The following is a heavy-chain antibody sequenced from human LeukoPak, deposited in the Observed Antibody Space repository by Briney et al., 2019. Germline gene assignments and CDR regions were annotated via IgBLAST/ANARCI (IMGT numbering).Heavy chain of an antibody. Sequence: GGSLRLSCAASGFTFSSYWMSWVRQAPGKGLEWVANIKQEGSEKYYVDSVKGRFTISRDNAKNSLYLQMNSLRAEDTAVYYCAREDIVVVPAADYYYYGMDVWGQGTTVTVSS. CDR3: AREDIVVVPAADYYYYGMDV. J-gene: IGHJ6*02. D-gene: IGHD2-2*01. CDR1: GFTFSSYW. CDR2: IKQEGSEK. V-gene: IGHV3-7*01.